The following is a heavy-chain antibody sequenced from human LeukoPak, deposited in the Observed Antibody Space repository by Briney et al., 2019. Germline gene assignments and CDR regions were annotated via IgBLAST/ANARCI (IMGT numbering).Heavy chain of an antibody. CDR3: TRGSYCSRSTCYRTHNWFDP. CDR1: GFTFGDYA. CDR2: SRAKVYSGTS. V-gene: IGHV3-49*03. D-gene: IGHD2-2*01. J-gene: IGHJ5*02. Sequence: PGRSLRLSCTTSGFTFGDYAMSWFRQAPGKGLEWVGFSRAKVYSGTSAYAASVKDRFTISRDDSKSIVYLQMNSLKIEDTAVYYCTRGSYCSRSTCYRTHNWFDPWGQGTLVTVSS.